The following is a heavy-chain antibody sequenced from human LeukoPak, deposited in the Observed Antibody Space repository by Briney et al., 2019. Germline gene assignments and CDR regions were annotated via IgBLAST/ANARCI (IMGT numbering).Heavy chain of an antibody. CDR1: GFTFSSYA. J-gene: IGHJ4*02. V-gene: IGHV3-23*01. D-gene: IGHD4-17*01. CDR3: AKDPAVTTIGVIDY. CDR2: ISGSGGST. Sequence: TGGSLRLSCAASGFTFSSYAMSWVRQAPGKGLEWVSAISGSGGSTYYADSVKGRFTISRDNSKNTLYLQMNSLRAEDTAVYYCAKDPAVTTIGVIDYWGQGTLVTVSS.